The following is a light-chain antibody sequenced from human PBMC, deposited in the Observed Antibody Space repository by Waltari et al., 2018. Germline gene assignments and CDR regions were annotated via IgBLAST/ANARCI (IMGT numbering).Light chain of an antibody. CDR3: CSYAGSYVWV. CDR1: SSDVGGYNY. CDR2: DVS. Sequence: QSALTQPRSVSGSPGQSVTISCTGTSSDVGGYNYVSWYQQHPGKAPKLMIYDVSKRPSGVPDRFPGSKSGNPASLTISGLQAEDEADYYCCSYAGSYVWVFGGGTKLTVL. J-gene: IGLJ3*02. V-gene: IGLV2-11*01.